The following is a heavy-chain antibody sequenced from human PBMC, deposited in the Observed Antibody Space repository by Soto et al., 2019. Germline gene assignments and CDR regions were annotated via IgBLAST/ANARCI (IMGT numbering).Heavy chain of an antibody. CDR2: IYYSGST. Sequence: PSETLSLTCTVSGGSISSSSYYWGWIRQPPGKGLEWIGSIYYSGSTCYNPSLKSRVTISVDTSKNQFSLKLSSVTAADTAVYYCARPPRLYYYGMDVWGQGTTVTVSS. CDR3: ARPPRLYYYGMDV. V-gene: IGHV4-39*01. J-gene: IGHJ6*02. CDR1: GGSISSSSYY.